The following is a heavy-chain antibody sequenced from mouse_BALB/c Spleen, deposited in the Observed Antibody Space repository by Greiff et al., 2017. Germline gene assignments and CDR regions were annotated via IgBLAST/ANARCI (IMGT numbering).Heavy chain of an antibody. V-gene: IGHV1-5*01. J-gene: IGHJ3*01. D-gene: IGHD2-4*01. CDR3: TRKNYDYGGWFAY. CDR1: GYSFTSYW. CDR2: IYPGNSDT. Sequence: VQLQQSGTVLARPGASVKMSCKASGYSFTSYWMHWVKQRPGQGLEWIGAIYPGNSDTSYNQKFKGKAKLTAVTSASTAYMELSSLTNEDSAVYYCTRKNYDYGGWFAYWGQGTLVTVSA.